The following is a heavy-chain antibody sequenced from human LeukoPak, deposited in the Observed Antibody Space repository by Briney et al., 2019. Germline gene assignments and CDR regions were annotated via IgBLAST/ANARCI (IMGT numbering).Heavy chain of an antibody. CDR1: GFTFSSYA. V-gene: IGHV3-23*01. J-gene: IGHJ4*02. CDR2: ISGSGGST. CDR3: AKHEMGYDSSGYYYG. Sequence: GGSLRLSCAASGFTFSSYAMSWVRQAPGKGLEWVSAISGSGGSTYYADSVKGRFTISRDNSKNTLYLQMNSLRAEDTAVYYCAKHEMGYDSSGYYYGWGQGTLVTVSS. D-gene: IGHD3-22*01.